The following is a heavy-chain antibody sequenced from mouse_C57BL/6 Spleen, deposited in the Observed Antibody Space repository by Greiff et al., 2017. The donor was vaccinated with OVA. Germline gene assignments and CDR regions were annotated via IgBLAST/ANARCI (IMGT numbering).Heavy chain of an antibody. CDR3: ARGTTVVWD. D-gene: IGHD1-1*01. J-gene: IGHJ4*01. V-gene: IGHV1-52*01. CDR1: GYTFTSYW. Sequence: QVQLKQPGAELVRPGSSVKLSCKASGYTFTSYWMHWVKQRPIQGLEWIGNIDPSDSETHYNQKFKDKATLTVDKSSSTAYMQLSSLTSEDSAVYYCARGTTVVWDWGQGTSVTVSS. CDR2: IDPSDSET.